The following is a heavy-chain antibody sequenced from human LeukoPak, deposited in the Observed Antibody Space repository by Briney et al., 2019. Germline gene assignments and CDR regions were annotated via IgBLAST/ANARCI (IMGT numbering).Heavy chain of an antibody. CDR1: GFTFTTYW. CDR2: MNQDGSHK. J-gene: IGHJ4*02. CDR3: ARIRQLGGYYFDY. V-gene: IGHV3-7*01. D-gene: IGHD6-13*01. Sequence: PGGSLRLSCAASGFTFTTYWMSWVRQAPGMGREGVANMNQDGSHKYYVDSVKGRFTISRDNAKSSLYLQMNSLRADDTAVYYCARIRQLGGYYFDYWGQGTLVTVSS.